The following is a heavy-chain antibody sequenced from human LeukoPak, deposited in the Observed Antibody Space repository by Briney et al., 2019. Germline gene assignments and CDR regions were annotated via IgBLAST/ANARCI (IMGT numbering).Heavy chain of an antibody. Sequence: SESLSLTWPVSAASITSYYWSWIRQPPGKGREWLGYIYYSGSTNYNPSLKSRVTISVDTSKNQFSLKLSTVTAADTAVYYCARVVPAAMPRVHWFDPWGQGTLVTVSS. CDR1: AASITSYY. CDR3: ARVVPAAMPRVHWFDP. CDR2: IYYSGST. V-gene: IGHV4-59*01. D-gene: IGHD2-2*01. J-gene: IGHJ5*02.